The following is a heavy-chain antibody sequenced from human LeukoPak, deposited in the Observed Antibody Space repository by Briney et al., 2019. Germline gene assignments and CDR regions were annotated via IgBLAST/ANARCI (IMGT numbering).Heavy chain of an antibody. D-gene: IGHD4-23*01. Sequence: GGSLRLSCAASGFTFSSYSMNWVRQAPGKGLEWVSSISSSSSYIYYADSVKGRFTIPRDNAKNSLYLQMNSLRAEDTAVYYCARRGAVADAFDIWGQGTMVTVSS. CDR2: ISSSSSYI. V-gene: IGHV3-21*01. CDR3: ARRGAVADAFDI. CDR1: GFTFSSYS. J-gene: IGHJ3*02.